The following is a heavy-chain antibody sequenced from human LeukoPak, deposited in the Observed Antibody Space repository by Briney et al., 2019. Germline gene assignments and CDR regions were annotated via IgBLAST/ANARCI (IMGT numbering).Heavy chain of an antibody. CDR1: GFTFSSYG. D-gene: IGHD6-13*01. CDR2: IRYDGSNK. CDR3: ARDGDSSSWPDRNWFDP. J-gene: IGHJ5*02. Sequence: GGSLRLSCAASGFTFSSYGMHWVRQAPGKGLEWVAVIRYDGSNKYYADSVKGRFTISRDNSKNTLYLQMNSLRAEDTAVYYCARDGDSSSWPDRNWFDPWGQGTLVTVSS. V-gene: IGHV3-33*01.